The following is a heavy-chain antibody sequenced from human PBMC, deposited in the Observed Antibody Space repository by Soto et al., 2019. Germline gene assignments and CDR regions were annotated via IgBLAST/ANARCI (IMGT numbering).Heavy chain of an antibody. CDR3: ARDRGGGSGSYYNEVYFDY. CDR2: INAGNGNT. Sequence: GASVKVSCKASGYTFTSYAMHWVLQAPGQRLEWMGWINAGNGNTKYSQKFQGRVTITRDTSASTAYMELSSLRSEDTAVYYCARDRGGGSGSYYNEVYFDYWGQGTLVTVSS. J-gene: IGHJ4*02. CDR1: GYTFTSYA. V-gene: IGHV1-3*01. D-gene: IGHD3-10*01.